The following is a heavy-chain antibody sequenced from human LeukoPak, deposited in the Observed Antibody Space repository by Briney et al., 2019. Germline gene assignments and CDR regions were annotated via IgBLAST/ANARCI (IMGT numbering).Heavy chain of an antibody. Sequence: SVKVSCKASGGTFSSYAISWVRQAPGQGLKWMGRIIPILGIANYAQKFQGRVTITADKSTSTAYMELSSLRSEDAAVYYCARPGGAVWTVPYFDYWGQGTLVTVSS. CDR2: IIPILGIA. J-gene: IGHJ4*02. V-gene: IGHV1-69*04. D-gene: IGHD3/OR15-3a*01. CDR1: GGTFSSYA. CDR3: ARPGGAVWTVPYFDY.